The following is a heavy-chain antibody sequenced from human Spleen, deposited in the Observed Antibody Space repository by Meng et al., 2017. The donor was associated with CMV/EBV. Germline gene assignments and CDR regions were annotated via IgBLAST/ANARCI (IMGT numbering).Heavy chain of an antibody. D-gene: IGHD2-2*01. CDR1: GGTFSSYA. V-gene: IGHV1-46*01. J-gene: IGHJ4*02. Sequence: ASVKVSCKASGGTFSSYAISWVRQAPGQGLEWMGIINPSTGSPTYAQKFQGRVTMTRDTSTGTVYMELSSLRSEDTAVYYCAREAVPAPIFDYWGQGTLVTVSS. CDR2: INPSTGSP. CDR3: AREAVPAPIFDY.